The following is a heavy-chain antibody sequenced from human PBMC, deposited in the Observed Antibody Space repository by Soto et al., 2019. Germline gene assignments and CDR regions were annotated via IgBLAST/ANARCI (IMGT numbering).Heavy chain of an antibody. CDR2: IYYSGST. CDR3: ARERGGAGSYYYRFDY. Sequence: SETLSLTCTVSGGSVSSGSYYWILIRQPPGKGLEWIGYIYYSGSTNYNPSLKSRITISVDTSKNQFSLKLSSVTAADTAVYYCARERGGAGSYYYRFDYWGQGTLVTVSS. V-gene: IGHV4-61*01. D-gene: IGHD3-10*01. CDR1: GGSVSSGSYY. J-gene: IGHJ4*02.